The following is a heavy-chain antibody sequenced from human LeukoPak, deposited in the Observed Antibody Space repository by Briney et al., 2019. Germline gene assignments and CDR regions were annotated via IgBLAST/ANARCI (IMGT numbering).Heavy chain of an antibody. CDR2: ISSRSSTI. J-gene: IGHJ2*01. V-gene: IGHV3-48*01. CDR3: ARAPMTTVTTGDL. D-gene: IGHD4-17*01. Sequence: GGSLRLSCAASGFTFSSYSMNWVRQAPGKGLEWVSYISSRSSTIYYADSVKGRFTISRDNAKNSLYLQMNSLRVEDTAVYYCARAPMTTVTTGDLWGRGTLVTVSS. CDR1: GFTFSSYS.